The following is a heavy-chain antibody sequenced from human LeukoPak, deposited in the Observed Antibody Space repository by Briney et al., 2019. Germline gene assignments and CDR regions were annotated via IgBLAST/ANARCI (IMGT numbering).Heavy chain of an antibody. J-gene: IGHJ4*02. CDR1: GGTFSSYA. CDR3: ARVIAVAATSEYYFDY. D-gene: IGHD6-19*01. Sequence: SVKVSCKASGGTFSSYAISWVRQPPGQGLEWMGRMIPILGIANYAQKFQGRVTITADKSTSTAYMELSSLRSEDTAVYYCARVIAVAATSEYYFDYWGQETLVTVSS. CDR2: MIPILGIA. V-gene: IGHV1-69*04.